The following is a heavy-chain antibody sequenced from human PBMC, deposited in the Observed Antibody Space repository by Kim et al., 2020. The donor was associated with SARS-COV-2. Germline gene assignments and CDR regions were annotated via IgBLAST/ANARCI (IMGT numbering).Heavy chain of an antibody. V-gene: IGHV3-23*01. Sequence: SVKGRFTISRDNSKNTLYLQMNSLRAEDTAVYYCAKRSDDYGDYGYGMDVWGQGTTVTVSS. D-gene: IGHD4-17*01. CDR3: AKRSDDYGDYGYGMDV. J-gene: IGHJ6*02.